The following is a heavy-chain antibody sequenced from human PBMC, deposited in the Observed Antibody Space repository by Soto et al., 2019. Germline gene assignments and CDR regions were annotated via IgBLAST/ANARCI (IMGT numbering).Heavy chain of an antibody. CDR2: ISSSSSYV. D-gene: IGHD3-10*01. CDR1: GFTFSSYS. V-gene: IGHV3-21*01. J-gene: IGHJ6*04. Sequence: GGSLRLSCAASGFTFSSYSMNWVRQAPGKGLEWVSSISSSSSYVYYADSVKGRFTISRDNAKNSLYLQMNSLRAEDTAVYYCARGRFGELLTAMDVWGKGTTVTVSS. CDR3: ARGRFGELLTAMDV.